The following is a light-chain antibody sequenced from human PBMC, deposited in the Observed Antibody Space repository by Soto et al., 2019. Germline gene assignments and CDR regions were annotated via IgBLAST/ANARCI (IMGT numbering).Light chain of an antibody. CDR1: SSDVGRYNV. Sequence: QSALTQPASVSGSPGQSITISCTGTSSDVGRYNVVSWYQQYPGKAPKIMIYEVTNRPSGVSNRFSGSKSGNTAFLTISGLKPEDEADYHCCSYAGSSTLVFGGGTKLTVL. V-gene: IGLV2-23*02. J-gene: IGLJ2*01. CDR3: CSYAGSSTLV. CDR2: EVT.